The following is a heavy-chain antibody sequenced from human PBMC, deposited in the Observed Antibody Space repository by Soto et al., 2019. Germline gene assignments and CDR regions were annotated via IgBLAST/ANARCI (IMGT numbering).Heavy chain of an antibody. J-gene: IGHJ5*02. V-gene: IGHV2-5*02. CDR3: AHSNGDDNWFGP. CDR1: GFSLSTSGVA. Sequence: QITLKESGPTLVRPTQTLTLSCTFSGFSLSTSGVAVGWIRQPPGKALEWLALIYWDDDKRYRPSLKSRLTITKDTSKNQVVLTMTNMDPVDTATYYGAHSNGDDNWFGPWGQGTLVTVSS. D-gene: IGHD4-17*01. CDR2: IYWDDDK.